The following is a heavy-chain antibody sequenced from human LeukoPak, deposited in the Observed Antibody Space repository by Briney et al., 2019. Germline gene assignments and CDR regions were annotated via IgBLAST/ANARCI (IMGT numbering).Heavy chain of an antibody. Sequence: SETLSLTCTVSGGSISSSSYYWGWIRQPPGKGLEWIGIIYSTGGPYYNPSLKSRVTISVDTSKNQFSLKLSSVTATDTAVYYCARAQFYYDSSGYYYWGQGTLVTVSS. CDR3: ARAQFYYDSSGYYY. J-gene: IGHJ4*02. D-gene: IGHD3-22*01. CDR2: IYSTGGP. V-gene: IGHV4-39*01. CDR1: GGSISSSSYY.